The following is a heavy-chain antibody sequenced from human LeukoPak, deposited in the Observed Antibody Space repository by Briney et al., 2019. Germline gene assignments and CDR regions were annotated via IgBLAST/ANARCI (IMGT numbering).Heavy chain of an antibody. CDR1: GFTVSRKY. Sequence: HPGGSLRLSCAASGFTVSRKYMNWVRQAPGKGLEWISVITSGDSTDYADSVKGRFTISRDNSRNTLFLQMDSLGAEDTAVYYCARHDYGAGIDYWGQGTLVTVSS. CDR2: ITSGDST. V-gene: IGHV3-53*01. D-gene: IGHD4-17*01. CDR3: ARHDYGAGIDY. J-gene: IGHJ4*02.